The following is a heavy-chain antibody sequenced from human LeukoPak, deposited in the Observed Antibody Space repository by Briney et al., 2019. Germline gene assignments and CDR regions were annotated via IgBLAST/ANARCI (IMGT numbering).Heavy chain of an antibody. Sequence: SETLSLTCTVSGGSISSYYWSWIRQPPGKGLEWIGYIYYSGSTNYNPSLKSRVTISVDTSKNQFSLKLSSVTAADTAVYYCARQGTIAAAFLHWGQGTLVTVSS. J-gene: IGHJ1*01. CDR1: GGSISSYY. CDR2: IYYSGST. V-gene: IGHV4-59*08. D-gene: IGHD6-13*01. CDR3: ARQGTIAAAFLH.